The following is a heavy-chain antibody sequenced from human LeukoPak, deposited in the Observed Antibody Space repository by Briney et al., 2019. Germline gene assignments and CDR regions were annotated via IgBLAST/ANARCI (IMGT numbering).Heavy chain of an antibody. D-gene: IGHD3-3*01. Sequence: ASVKVSCKASGYTFTGYYMHWVRQAPGQGLEWMGWINPNSGGTNYAQKFQGWVTMTRDTSISTAYMELSRLRSDDTAVYYCARINDFWSGPTLDVWGQGTTVTVSS. J-gene: IGHJ6*02. CDR1: GYTFTGYY. CDR3: ARINDFWSGPTLDV. CDR2: INPNSGGT. V-gene: IGHV1-2*04.